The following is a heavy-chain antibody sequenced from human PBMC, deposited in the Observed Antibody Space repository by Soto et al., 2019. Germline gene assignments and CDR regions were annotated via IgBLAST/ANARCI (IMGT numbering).Heavy chain of an antibody. CDR1: GGSFSGYY. Sequence: QVQLQQWGAGLLKPSETLSLTCAVYGGSFSGYYWSWIRQPPGKGLEWIGEINHSGRTNYNPSIKSRVTLPGHTSKNQFSMKLSSVTAADTAMYYCARIGGWIDYWGKGTMVTVSS. CDR2: INHSGRT. CDR3: ARIGGWIDY. V-gene: IGHV4-34*01. D-gene: IGHD6-19*01. J-gene: IGHJ4*02.